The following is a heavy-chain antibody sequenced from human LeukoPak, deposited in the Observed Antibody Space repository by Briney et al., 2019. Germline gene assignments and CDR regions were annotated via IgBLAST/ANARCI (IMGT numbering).Heavy chain of an antibody. CDR3: ARDQWLQSNWFDP. CDR1: GGTFSSYA. CDR2: IIPIFGTA. J-gene: IGHJ5*02. Sequence: ASVKVSCKASGGTFSSYAISWVRQAPGQGLEWMGGIIPIFGTANYAQKFQGRVTITADESTSTAYMELSSLRSEDTAVYYCARDQWLQSNWFDPWGQGTLVTVSS. V-gene: IGHV1-69*13. D-gene: IGHD5-24*01.